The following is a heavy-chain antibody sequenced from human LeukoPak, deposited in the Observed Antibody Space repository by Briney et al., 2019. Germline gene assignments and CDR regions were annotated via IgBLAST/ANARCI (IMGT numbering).Heavy chain of an antibody. CDR2: IYTSGST. CDR1: GGSISSYY. CDR3: ARARSPTVFDY. Sequence: SETLSLTCTVSGGSISSYYWSRFRQPAGKGLEWIGRIYTSGSTNCNPSLKSRVTMSVDTSKNQFSLKLSSVTAADTAVYYCARARSPTVFDYWGQGTLVTVSS. D-gene: IGHD3-10*01. V-gene: IGHV4-4*07. J-gene: IGHJ4*02.